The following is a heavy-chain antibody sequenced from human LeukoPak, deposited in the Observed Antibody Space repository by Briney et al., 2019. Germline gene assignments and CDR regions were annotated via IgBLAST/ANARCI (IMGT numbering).Heavy chain of an antibody. CDR1: GFTFSSYS. Sequence: AGGSLRLSCAASGFTFSSYSMNWVRQAPGKGLEWVSSISSSSSYIYYADSVKGRFTISRDNAKNSLYLQMNSLRAEDTAVYYCARCSGGSSYYYGMDVWGQGTTVTVSS. CDR2: ISSSSSYI. V-gene: IGHV3-21*01. J-gene: IGHJ6*02. CDR3: ARCSGGSSYYYGMDV. D-gene: IGHD2-15*01.